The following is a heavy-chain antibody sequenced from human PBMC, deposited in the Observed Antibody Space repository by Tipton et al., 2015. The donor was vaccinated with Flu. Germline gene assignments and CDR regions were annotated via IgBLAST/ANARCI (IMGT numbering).Heavy chain of an antibody. J-gene: IGHJ5*01. V-gene: IGHV3-53*01. D-gene: IGHD3-10*01. Sequence: GSLRLSCAASGFTIRSRYMNWVRQAPGKGLEWVSVIYSVGDTFYADSVRGRFSISRDNSKNTLFLQMNDLRAEDTAVYYCAKDFGAGSPVWGWFDSWGLGTLVTVSS. CDR2: IYSVGDT. CDR3: AKDFGAGSPVWGWFDS. CDR1: GFTIRSRY.